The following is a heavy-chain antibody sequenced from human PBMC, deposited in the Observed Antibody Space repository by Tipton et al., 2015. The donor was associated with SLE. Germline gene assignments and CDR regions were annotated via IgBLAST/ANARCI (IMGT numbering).Heavy chain of an antibody. J-gene: IGHJ4*02. CDR3: ARDQGIAAAGAPGY. Sequence: LRLSCAVSGYSISSGYYWGWVRQPPGKGLEWIGSIYHSGSTYYNPSLKSRVTISVDTSKNQFSLKLSSVTAADTAVYYCARDQGIAAAGAPGYWGQGTLVTVSS. CDR2: IYHSGST. CDR1: GYSISSGYY. D-gene: IGHD6-13*01. V-gene: IGHV4-38-2*02.